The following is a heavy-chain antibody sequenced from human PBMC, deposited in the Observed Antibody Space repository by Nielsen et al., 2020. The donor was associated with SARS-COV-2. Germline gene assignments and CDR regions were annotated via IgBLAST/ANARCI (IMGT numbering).Heavy chain of an antibody. CDR3: AREGLHGYYDYYDMDV. J-gene: IGHJ6*02. CDR2: ISWNSGII. Sequence: SLKISCAASGFTFEDYAMHWVRQAPGKGLEWVSGISWNSGIIGYADSVKGRFTISRDNAKNSLYLQMNSLRDEDTAVYYCAREGLHGYYDYYDMDVWGQGTTVTVSS. D-gene: IGHD2-15*01. V-gene: IGHV3-9*01. CDR1: GFTFEDYA.